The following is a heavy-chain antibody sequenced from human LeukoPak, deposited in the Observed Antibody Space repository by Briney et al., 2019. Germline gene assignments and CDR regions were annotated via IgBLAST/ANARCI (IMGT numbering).Heavy chain of an antibody. CDR3: ARRVVVVAATSISYYFDY. J-gene: IGHJ4*02. CDR1: GFTFSDYY. V-gene: IGHV3-11*04. CDR2: ISSSGSTI. Sequence: PGGSLRLSCAASGFTFSDYYMSWIRQAAGNGLEWVSYISSSGSTIYYADSVKGRFTISRDNAKNSLYLQMNSLRAEDTAVYYCARRVVVVAATSISYYFDYWGQGTLVTVSS. D-gene: IGHD2-15*01.